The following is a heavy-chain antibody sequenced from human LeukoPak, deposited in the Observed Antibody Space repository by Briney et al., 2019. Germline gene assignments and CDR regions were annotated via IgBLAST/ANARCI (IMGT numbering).Heavy chain of an antibody. CDR1: GGSISSHY. D-gene: IGHD4/OR15-4a*01. Sequence: LSETLSLTCTVSGGSISSHYWSWIRQPPGKGLEWIGYIYYSGSTNYNPSLKSRVTISVDTSKDQFSLKLSSVTAADTAVYYCARGRGAHEALDIWGQGTMVTVSS. CDR2: IYYSGST. J-gene: IGHJ3*02. CDR3: ARGRGAHEALDI. V-gene: IGHV4-59*11.